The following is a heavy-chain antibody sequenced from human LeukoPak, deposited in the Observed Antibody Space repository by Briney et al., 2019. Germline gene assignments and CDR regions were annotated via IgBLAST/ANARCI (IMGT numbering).Heavy chain of an antibody. Sequence: ASVKVSCKASGYTFTSYYMHWVRQAPGQGLEWMGIINPSGGSTSYAQKFRGRVTMTRDTSTSTVYMELSSLRSEDTAVYYCARDSYYYDSSGYLDPYYFDYWGQGTLVTVSS. CDR1: GYTFTSYY. J-gene: IGHJ4*02. CDR3: ARDSYYYDSSGYLDPYYFDY. V-gene: IGHV1-46*01. D-gene: IGHD3-22*01. CDR2: INPSGGST.